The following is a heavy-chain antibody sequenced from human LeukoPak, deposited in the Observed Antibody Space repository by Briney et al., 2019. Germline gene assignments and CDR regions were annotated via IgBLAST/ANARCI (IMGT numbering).Heavy chain of an antibody. V-gene: IGHV3-43*02. D-gene: IGHD6-19*01. J-gene: IGHJ6*02. CDR2: ISGDGGST. CDR1: GFTFDDYA. Sequence: GGSLRLSCAASGFTFDDYAMHWVRQAPGKGLEWVSLISGDGGSTYFADSVKGRFTISRDNSKNSLYLQMNSLRTEDTALYYCAKDLFSGTVAPPYFYYYGMDVWGQGTTVTVSS. CDR3: AKDLFSGTVAPPYFYYYGMDV.